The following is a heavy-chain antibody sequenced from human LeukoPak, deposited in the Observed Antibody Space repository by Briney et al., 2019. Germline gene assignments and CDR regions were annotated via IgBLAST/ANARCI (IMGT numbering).Heavy chain of an antibody. CDR1: GGTFSSYA. CDR2: IIPILGIA. V-gene: IGHV1-69*04. J-gene: IGHJ4*02. CDR3: ARGPPTTTSGSYYAY. D-gene: IGHD1-26*01. Sequence: SVKVSCKASGGTFSSYAISWVRQAPGQGLAWMGRIIPILGIANYAQKFQGRVTITADKSTSTAYMELSSLRSEDTAVYYCARGPPTTTSGSYYAYWGQGTLVTVSS.